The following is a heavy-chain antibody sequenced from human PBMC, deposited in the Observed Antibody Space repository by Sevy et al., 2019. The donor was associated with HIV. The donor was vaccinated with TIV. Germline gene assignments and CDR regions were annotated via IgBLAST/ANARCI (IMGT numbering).Heavy chain of an antibody. CDR3: AKGGQYSSSWYEC. J-gene: IGHJ5*01. Sequence: GGSLRLSCAASGFTFSTYAMSWVRQAPGKGLEWVSSISGTGYSTYYADSLKGRFTVSRDNSKNTLYLQMNSLRVEDTAVYYCAKGGQYSSSWYECWGQGVLVTVSS. CDR2: ISGTGYST. V-gene: IGHV3-23*01. CDR1: GFTFSTYA. D-gene: IGHD6-13*01.